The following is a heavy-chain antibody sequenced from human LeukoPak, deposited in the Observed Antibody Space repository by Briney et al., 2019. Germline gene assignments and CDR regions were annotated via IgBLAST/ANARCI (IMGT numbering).Heavy chain of an antibody. D-gene: IGHD3-22*01. CDR1: GYTFTGYY. CDR2: INPNSGGT. CDR3: ARALRNYYDSSGYYHRNRPFDY. Sequence: ASVKVSCKASGYTFTGYYMHWVRQAPGQGLEWMGWINPNSGGTNYAQKFQGRVTMTRDTSISTAYMELSRLRSGDTAVYYCARALRNYYDSSGYYHRNRPFDYWGQGTLVTVSS. J-gene: IGHJ4*02. V-gene: IGHV1-2*02.